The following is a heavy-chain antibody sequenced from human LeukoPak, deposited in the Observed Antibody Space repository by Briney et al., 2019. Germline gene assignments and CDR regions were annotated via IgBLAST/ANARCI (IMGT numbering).Heavy chain of an antibody. CDR1: GYSISSGYY. CDR2: IYHSGST. J-gene: IGHJ5*02. Sequence: SETLSLTCAVSGYSISSGYYWGWIRQPPGKGLEWIGSIYHSGSTYYNPSLKRRVTISVDTSKNQFSLKLSSVTAADTAVYYCARDNGGFGELPSWFDPWGQGTLVTVSS. D-gene: IGHD3-10*01. V-gene: IGHV4-38-2*02. CDR3: ARDNGGFGELPSWFDP.